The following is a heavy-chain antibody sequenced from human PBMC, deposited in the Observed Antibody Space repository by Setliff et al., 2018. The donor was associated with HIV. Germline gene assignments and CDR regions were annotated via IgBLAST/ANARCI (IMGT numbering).Heavy chain of an antibody. CDR2: IYSSGST. CDR3: ARNGYSYGFINHYYHYMDV. Sequence: SLTCTVSGGSIDNYYWSWVRQPPGKGLEWIGYIYSSGSTNYNPSLKSRVTISVDTSKRQFSLKLNSVTAADTAVYYCARNGYSYGFINHYYHYMDVWGKGTTVTVSS. CDR1: GGSIDNYY. D-gene: IGHD5-18*01. J-gene: IGHJ6*03. V-gene: IGHV4-59*01.